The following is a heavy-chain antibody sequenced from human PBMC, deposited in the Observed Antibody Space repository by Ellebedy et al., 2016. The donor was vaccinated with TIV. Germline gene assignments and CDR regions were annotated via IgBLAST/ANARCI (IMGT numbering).Heavy chain of an antibody. CDR1: GYSFIHYW. J-gene: IGHJ3*02. V-gene: IGHV5-10-1*04. CDR3: ARNSGNSDAFDI. CDR2: IDPSDPYN. Sequence: GESLKISCKASGYSFIHYWISWVRQMPGKGLEWMTRIDPSDPYNKYSPSFQGQVTISVDKSISSAYLIWSSLKATDTAMYYCARNSGNSDAFDIWGQGTMVTVSP. D-gene: IGHD1-26*01.